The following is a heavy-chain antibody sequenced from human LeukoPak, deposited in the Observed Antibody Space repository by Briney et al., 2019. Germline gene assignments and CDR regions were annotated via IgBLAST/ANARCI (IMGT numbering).Heavy chain of an antibody. J-gene: IGHJ4*02. CDR1: GGSISSYY. CDR2: IYYSGCT. Sequence: SETLSLTCTVSGGSISSYYWSWIRQPPGKGLEWIGYIYYSGCTNYNPSLKSRVTISVDTSKNQFSLKLSSVTAADTAVYYCARVSAASFDYWGQGTLVTVSS. V-gene: IGHV4-59*01. CDR3: ARVSAASFDY. D-gene: IGHD6-13*01.